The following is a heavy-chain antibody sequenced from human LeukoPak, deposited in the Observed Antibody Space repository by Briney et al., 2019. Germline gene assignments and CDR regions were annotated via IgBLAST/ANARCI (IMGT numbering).Heavy chain of an antibody. V-gene: IGHV4-34*01. CDR2: INHSGST. Sequence: SETLSLTCAVYGGSFSGYYWSWIRQPPGKGLEWIGEINHSGSTNYNPSLKSRVTISVDTSKNQFSLKLSSVTAADTAVYYCARGRSEYCFDYWGQGTLVTVSS. J-gene: IGHJ4*02. D-gene: IGHD3-3*01. CDR3: ARGRSEYCFDY. CDR1: GGSFSGYY.